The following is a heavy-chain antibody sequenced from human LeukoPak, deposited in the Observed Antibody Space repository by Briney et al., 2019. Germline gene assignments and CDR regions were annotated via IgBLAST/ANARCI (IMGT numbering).Heavy chain of an antibody. CDR1: GGSISSGDYY. J-gene: IGHJ4*02. CDR2: IYTRVST. CDR3: ARDRSTMVRGTYFDY. D-gene: IGHD3-10*01. Sequence: SETLCLTCTVSGGSISSGDYYWNWIRQPAGKGLEWIGRIYTRVSTNYNPSLKSRVTISVDTSKNQFSLKLSSVTAADTAVYYCARDRSTMVRGTYFDYWGQGTLVTVSS. V-gene: IGHV4-61*02.